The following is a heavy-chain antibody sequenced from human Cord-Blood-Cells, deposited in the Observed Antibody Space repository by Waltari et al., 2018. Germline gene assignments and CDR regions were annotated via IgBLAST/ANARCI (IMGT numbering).Heavy chain of an antibody. CDR3: ARIDWYFDL. Sequence: QLPLQESGPGLVKPSETLSLTCTVSGGAISSSSYYGGWIRQPPGKGLEWIGSISYSGSTYYNPSLKSRVTISVDTSKNQFSLKLSSVTAADTAVYYCARIDWYFDLWGRGTLVTVSS. CDR2: ISYSGST. CDR1: GGAISSSSYY. J-gene: IGHJ2*01. V-gene: IGHV4-39*07.